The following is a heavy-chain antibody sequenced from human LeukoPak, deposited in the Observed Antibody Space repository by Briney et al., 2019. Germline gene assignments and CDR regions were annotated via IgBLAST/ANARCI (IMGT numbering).Heavy chain of an antibody. D-gene: IGHD5-18*01. V-gene: IGHV4-38-2*02. CDR2: ISHSGST. J-gene: IGHJ4*02. CDR1: GYSISSTYY. Sequence: PSETLSLTCTVSGYSISSTYYGGWIRQPPGKGLEWIATISHSGSTYYLPSLKSRVAISIDTSKNQFSLKLSSVTAADTAIYYCARVNTPVATFDYWGQGTLVTVSS. CDR3: ARVNTPVATFDY.